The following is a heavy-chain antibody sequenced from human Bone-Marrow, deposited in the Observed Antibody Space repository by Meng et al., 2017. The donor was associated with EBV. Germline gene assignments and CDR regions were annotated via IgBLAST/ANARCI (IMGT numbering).Heavy chain of an antibody. Sequence: EVQLVESXXGLVQXGGSLRLSXAASGFTFSSYAMSWVRQAPGKGLEWVSAISGSGGSTYYADSVKGRFTISRDNSKNTLYLQMNSLRAEDTAVYYCAKGAARAVAGTPDYWGQGTLVTVSS. D-gene: IGHD6-19*01. J-gene: IGHJ4*02. CDR1: GFTFSSYA. CDR3: AKGAARAVAGTPDY. CDR2: ISGSGGST. V-gene: IGHV3-23*04.